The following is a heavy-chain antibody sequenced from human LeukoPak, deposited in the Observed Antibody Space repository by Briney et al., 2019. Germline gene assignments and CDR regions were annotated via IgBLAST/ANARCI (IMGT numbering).Heavy chain of an antibody. CDR2: INPNSGGT. CDR1: GYTFTGYY. CDR3: ARDAHSDYYYYMDV. D-gene: IGHD3-10*01. V-gene: IGHV1-2*02. Sequence: GASVKVSCKASGYTFTGYYMHWVRQAPGQGLEWMGWINPNSGGTNYAQKFQGRVTMTRDTSISTAYMELSRLRSDDTAVYYCARDAHSDYYYYMDVWGKGTTVTVSS. J-gene: IGHJ6*03.